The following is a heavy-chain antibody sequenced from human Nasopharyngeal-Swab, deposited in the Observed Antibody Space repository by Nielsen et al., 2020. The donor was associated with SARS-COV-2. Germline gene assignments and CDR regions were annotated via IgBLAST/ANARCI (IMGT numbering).Heavy chain of an antibody. V-gene: IGHV4-34*01. CDR2: INHSGST. CDR3: ARDYYYDSSVFDY. CDR1: GGSFIVYY. J-gene: IGHJ4*02. D-gene: IGHD3-22*01. Sequence: SETLSLTCAVYGGSFIVYYWSWIRQPPGKGLEWIGEINHSGSTNYNPSLKSRFAISFDTSKNQFSLKLSSVTAADTAVYYCARDYYYDSSVFDYWGQGTLVTVSS.